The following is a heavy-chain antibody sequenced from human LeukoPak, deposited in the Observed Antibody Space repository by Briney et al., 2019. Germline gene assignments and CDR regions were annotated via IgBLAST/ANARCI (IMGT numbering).Heavy chain of an antibody. CDR2: VSGGGGST. J-gene: IGHJ4*02. CDR3: AKEKNSGYYYHFDY. CDR1: GFTFTNYG. D-gene: IGHD3-22*01. Sequence: GGSLRLSCAASGFTFTNYGMSWIRQAPGKGLEWVSAVSGGGGSTYYADSVKGRFTISRDNSKNTVYLQMNSLRAEDTAVYYCAKEKNSGYYYHFDYWGQGTLVIVSS. V-gene: IGHV3-23*01.